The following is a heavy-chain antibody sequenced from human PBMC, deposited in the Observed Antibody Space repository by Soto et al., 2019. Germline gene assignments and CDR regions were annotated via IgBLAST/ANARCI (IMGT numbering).Heavy chain of an antibody. CDR3: AKGWGDG. V-gene: IGHV3-23*01. CDR1: GFTFTSHV. D-gene: IGHD3-16*01. J-gene: IGHJ4*02. Sequence: EVQVLEAGGGLLQTGGSLRLSCAASGFTFTSHVMSWVRQAPGKGLEWVSSIGGSGGSTYYADSVKGRFTVSRDNSKSTQYLQMNSLRVEDTAVYYCAKGWGDGWGQGTLVTVSS. CDR2: IGGSGGST.